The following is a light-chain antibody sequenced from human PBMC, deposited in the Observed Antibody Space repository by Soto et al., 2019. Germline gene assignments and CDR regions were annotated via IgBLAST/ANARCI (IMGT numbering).Light chain of an antibody. CDR2: GAS. J-gene: IGKJ2*01. CDR1: QSVSRK. Sequence: EIEKTQSPATLSVSPGERATRSCRASQSVSRKLAWYQQKPGNAPRLLIYGASTRATDIPSRVSGRGSGTEFTLPISSLQAEDFAVCSRQQYNNWPPSTFGQGNNLQI. CDR3: QQYNNWPPST. V-gene: IGKV3-15*01.